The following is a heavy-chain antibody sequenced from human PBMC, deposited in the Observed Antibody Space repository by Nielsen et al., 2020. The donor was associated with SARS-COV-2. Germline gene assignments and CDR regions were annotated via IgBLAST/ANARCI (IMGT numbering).Heavy chain of an antibody. CDR2: LNPGNGYT. CDR1: GYTFTSNA. V-gene: IGHV1-3*01. J-gene: IGHJ4*02. Sequence: ASVKVSCKASGYTFTSNALHWVRQAPGQRLEWMGWLNPGNGYTRLSQKFQDRVTMTRDTSASTAYMELSSLRSEDTAVYYCARDRQKRFDFWGQGTLVTVSS. CDR3: ARDRQKRFDF.